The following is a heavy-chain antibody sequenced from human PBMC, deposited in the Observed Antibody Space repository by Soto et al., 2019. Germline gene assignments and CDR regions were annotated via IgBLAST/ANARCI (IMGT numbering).Heavy chain of an antibody. CDR3: AREGSLGLDV. CDR2: INGDGAGL. J-gene: IGHJ6*02. D-gene: IGHD3-10*01. CDR1: GFIFSSFW. Sequence: EVRLEEAGGGFVQPGGSLRVSCSGSGFIFSSFWMHWVRQGPGKGLEWVSRINGDGAGLAYAESVMGRFSISRDNVKNSLHLHMNSLGVYDTAVYCFAREGSLGLDVWGRGTTVTFSS. V-gene: IGHV3-74*03.